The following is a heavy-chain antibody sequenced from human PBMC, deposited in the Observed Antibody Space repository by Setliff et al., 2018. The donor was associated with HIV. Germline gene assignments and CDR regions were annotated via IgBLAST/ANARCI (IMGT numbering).Heavy chain of an antibody. V-gene: IGHV1-18*01. D-gene: IGHD6-19*01. J-gene: IGHJ4*02. CDR3: ARMLGSSGWYVY. CDR2: ISDFKGNT. Sequence: ASVKVSCKASGYTFISYGISWVRQAPGQGLEWMGWISDFKGNTGYAQKFQGRVSMTTDTSTSTAYMEMKSLTSDDTAVYYCARMLGSSGWYVYWGQGTLVTVSS. CDR1: GYTFISYG.